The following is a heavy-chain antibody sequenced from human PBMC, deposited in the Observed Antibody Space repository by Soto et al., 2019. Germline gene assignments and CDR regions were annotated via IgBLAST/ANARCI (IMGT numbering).Heavy chain of an antibody. CDR1: GYSFTSYW. Sequence: PGESLKISCKTSGYSFTSYWIGLVRQMPGKGMEWMGNIYPYDSDTRYSPSFQGQVTISADTSITTAYLQWSGLRASDTAMYFCARHLVGSTRGNFDYWGQGTLVTVSS. CDR3: ARHLVGSTRGNFDY. J-gene: IGHJ4*01. V-gene: IGHV5-51*01. D-gene: IGHD2-2*01. CDR2: IYPYDSDT.